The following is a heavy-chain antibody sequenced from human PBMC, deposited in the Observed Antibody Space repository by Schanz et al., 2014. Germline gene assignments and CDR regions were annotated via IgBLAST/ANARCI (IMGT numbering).Heavy chain of an antibody. D-gene: IGHD2-2*01. J-gene: IGHJ1*01. Sequence: EVQLVESGGGLVQPGGSLRLSCAASGFNFRSYPMSWVRQAPGKGPVWVSRINGDGSSTLYADSVKGRFTISRDNAKNTLYLQMNSLRAEDTAVYYCARSTSMYFLQWGQGTLVTVSS. CDR1: GFNFRSYP. CDR2: INGDGSST. V-gene: IGHV3-74*02. CDR3: ARSTSMYFLQ.